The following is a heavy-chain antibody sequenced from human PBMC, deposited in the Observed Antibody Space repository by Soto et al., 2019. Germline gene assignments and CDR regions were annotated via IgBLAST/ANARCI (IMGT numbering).Heavy chain of an antibody. CDR3: AGEERITIFGVVIMTVFDY. CDR2: IYHSGST. D-gene: IGHD3-3*01. V-gene: IGHV4-4*02. J-gene: IGHJ4*02. CDR1: GGSISSSNW. Sequence: SETLSLTCAVSGGSISSSNWWSWVRQPPGKGLEWIGEIYHSGSTNYNPSLKSRVTISVDKSKNQFSLKLSSVTAADTAVYYCAGEERITIFGVVIMTVFDYWGQGTLVTVSS.